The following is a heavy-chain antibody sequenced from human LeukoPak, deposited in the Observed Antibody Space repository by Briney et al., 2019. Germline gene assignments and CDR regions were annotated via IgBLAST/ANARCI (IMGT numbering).Heavy chain of an antibody. CDR3: AGAIGYFDY. D-gene: IGHD2-21*01. J-gene: IGHJ4*02. Sequence: GGSLRLSCAASGPTFCSHAMHWVRQAPGKGLEWVGVISPDGSNQYYIDSVKGRFTISRDNSKNTLYLQMNSLRTEDTAVYYCAGAIGYFDYWGQGTLVTVSS. V-gene: IGHV3-30*03. CDR1: GPTFCSHA. CDR2: ISPDGSNQ.